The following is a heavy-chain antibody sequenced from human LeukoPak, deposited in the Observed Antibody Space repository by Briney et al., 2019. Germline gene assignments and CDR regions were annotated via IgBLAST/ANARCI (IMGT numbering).Heavy chain of an antibody. V-gene: IGHV4-59*08. J-gene: IGHJ4*02. Sequence: PSETLSLTCTVSGGSISSYYWSWLRQPPRKGLEWIGYIYYSGSNNYNTSLKSRVPISVATSKNQFSLKLSSVTAADTAVYYCARLGPEVYGGNRVFDYWGQGTLVTVSS. D-gene: IGHD4-23*01. CDR1: GGSISSYY. CDR3: ARLGPEVYGGNRVFDY. CDR2: IYYSGSN.